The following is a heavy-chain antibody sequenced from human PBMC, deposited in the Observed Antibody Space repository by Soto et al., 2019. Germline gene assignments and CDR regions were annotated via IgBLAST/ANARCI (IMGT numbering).Heavy chain of an antibody. CDR2: INSDGSST. D-gene: IGHD3-16*02. Sequence: GSLRLSCAASGFTFSSYWMHWVRQAPGKGLVWVSRINSDGSSTSYADSVKGRFTISRDNAKNTLYLQMNSLRAEDTAVYYCARILEFGGVICEAIDIWGQATMLTVSS. V-gene: IGHV3-74*01. CDR1: GFTFSSYW. CDR3: ARILEFGGVICEAIDI. J-gene: IGHJ3*02.